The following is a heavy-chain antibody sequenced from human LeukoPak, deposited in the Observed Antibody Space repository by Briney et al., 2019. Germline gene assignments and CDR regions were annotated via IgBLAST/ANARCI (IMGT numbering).Heavy chain of an antibody. J-gene: IGHJ4*02. CDR1: GFTFTAYW. Sequence: GGSLRLSRAASGFTFTAYWMHWVRQTPGKGLVWVARTNRDDSITDYADSVKGRFTISRDNAKNTLYLQMNSLSAEDSAVYYCARSHNYYDNSGYLYWGQGTLVTVSS. CDR2: TNRDDSIT. V-gene: IGHV3-74*01. D-gene: IGHD3-22*01. CDR3: ARSHNYYDNSGYLY.